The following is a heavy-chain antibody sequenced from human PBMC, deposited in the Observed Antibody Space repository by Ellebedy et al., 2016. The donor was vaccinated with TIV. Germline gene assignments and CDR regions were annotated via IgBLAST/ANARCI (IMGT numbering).Heavy chain of an antibody. Sequence: GESLKISCAASGFAFSSFDMNWVRQAPGKGLEWISYISSSGSYIYYADSVKGRFTVSRDNAENSVFLQMNSLRAEETAVYYCARETVRVILDSWGQGTLVTVSS. D-gene: IGHD3-10*01. CDR2: ISSSGSYI. CDR1: GFAFSSFD. V-gene: IGHV3-21*01. CDR3: ARETVRVILDS. J-gene: IGHJ4*02.